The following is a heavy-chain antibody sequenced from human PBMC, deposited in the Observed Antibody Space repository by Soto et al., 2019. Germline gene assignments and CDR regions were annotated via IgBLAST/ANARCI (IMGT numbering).Heavy chain of an antibody. CDR1: GFTFSDYY. J-gene: IGHJ6*02. CDR2: ISSSSSYT. CDR3: ARDSGSNDYYGMDV. D-gene: IGHD3-10*01. Sequence: GGSLRLSCAASGFTFSDYYMSWIRQAPGKGLEWVSYISSSSSYTNYADSVKGRFTISRDNAKNSLYLQMNSLKASDTAMYYCARDSGSNDYYGMDVWGQGTTVTVSS. V-gene: IGHV3-11*05.